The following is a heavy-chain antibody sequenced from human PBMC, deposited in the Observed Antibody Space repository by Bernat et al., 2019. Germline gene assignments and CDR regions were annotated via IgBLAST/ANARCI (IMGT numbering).Heavy chain of an antibody. V-gene: IGHV3-49*03. CDR2: IRSKAYGWTT. D-gene: IGHD2-2*01. CDR3: TRPLSSAFDI. J-gene: IGHJ3*02. Sequence: EVQLVDSGGVLLQPVRSLRLSCTASGFTFGYYAMGWFRQAPGKGLEWVGFIRSKAYGWTTEYAASVKGRFTISRDDSKSIAYLQMNSLKTEDTAVYYCTRPLSSAFDIWGQGTMVTVSS. CDR1: GFTFGYYA.